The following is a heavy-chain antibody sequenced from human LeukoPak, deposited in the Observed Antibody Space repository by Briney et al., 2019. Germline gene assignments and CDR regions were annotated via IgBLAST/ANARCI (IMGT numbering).Heavy chain of an antibody. CDR3: ARVGGYYPSHWYFDL. V-gene: IGHV1-18*01. CDR1: GYTFTSYG. CDR2: ISAYNGNT. Sequence: GESLKISCKGSGYTFTSYGISWVRQAPGQGLEWMGWISAYNGNTNYAQKLQGRVTMTTDTSTSTAYMELRSLISDDTAVYYCARVGGYYPSHWYFDLWGRGTLVTVSS. D-gene: IGHD3-22*01. J-gene: IGHJ2*01.